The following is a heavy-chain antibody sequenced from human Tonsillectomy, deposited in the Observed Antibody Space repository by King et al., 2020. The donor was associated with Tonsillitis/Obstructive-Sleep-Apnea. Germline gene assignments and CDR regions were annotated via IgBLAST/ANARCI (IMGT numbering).Heavy chain of an antibody. CDR3: ARLYGGNSARPLDY. J-gene: IGHJ4*02. V-gene: IGHV5-51*01. D-gene: IGHD4-23*01. CDR2: IYTGESDT. Sequence: VQLVESGAEVKKPGESLKISCQGSGYTFTSYWIGWVRQMPGKGLEGMGFIYTGESDTRHSPSFQGQGTISADKSITTAYLQWSSLKASDTAMYYRARLYGGNSARPLDYWGQGILVTVSS. CDR1: GYTFTSYW.